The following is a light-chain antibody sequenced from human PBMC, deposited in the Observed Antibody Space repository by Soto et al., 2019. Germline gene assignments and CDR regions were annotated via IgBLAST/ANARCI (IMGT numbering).Light chain of an antibody. CDR3: QQYNNWPRT. Sequence: EIVLTQSPATLSVSPGERATLSCRASQSISSNLAWYQQKAGQAPRLLIYGTSTRATGIPARFSGSGSGTDFTLTISSLQFEDFAVYYCQQYNNWPRTFGQGTKVDIK. V-gene: IGKV3-15*01. J-gene: IGKJ1*01. CDR1: QSISSN. CDR2: GTS.